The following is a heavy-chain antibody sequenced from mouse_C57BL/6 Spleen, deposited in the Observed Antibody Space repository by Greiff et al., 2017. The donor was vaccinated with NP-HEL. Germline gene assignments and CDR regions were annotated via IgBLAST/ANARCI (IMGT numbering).Heavy chain of an antibody. Sequence: VQLQQPGAELVRPGSSVKLSCKASGYTFTSYWMHWVKQRPIQGLEWIGNIDPSDSGTHYNQKFKDKATLTVDKSSSTAYMQLSSLTSEDSAVYYCARGNQFAYWGQGTLVTVSA. D-gene: IGHD2-1*01. CDR1: GYTFTSYW. J-gene: IGHJ3*01. V-gene: IGHV1-52*01. CDR3: ARGNQFAY. CDR2: IDPSDSGT.